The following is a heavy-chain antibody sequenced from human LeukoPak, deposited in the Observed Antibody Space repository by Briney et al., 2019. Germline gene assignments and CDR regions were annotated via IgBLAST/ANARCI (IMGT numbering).Heavy chain of an antibody. D-gene: IGHD3-22*01. CDR1: DGSFSGYY. Sequence: PSETLSLTCAVYDGSFSGYYWSWIRQPPGKGLEWIGEINDSGSTNCNPSLKSRVTISVDTSKNQFSLKLSSVNAADTAVYYCARVIDYDSSGHYLGYWGQGTLVTVSS. CDR3: ARVIDYDSSGHYLGY. J-gene: IGHJ4*02. CDR2: INDSGST. V-gene: IGHV4-34*01.